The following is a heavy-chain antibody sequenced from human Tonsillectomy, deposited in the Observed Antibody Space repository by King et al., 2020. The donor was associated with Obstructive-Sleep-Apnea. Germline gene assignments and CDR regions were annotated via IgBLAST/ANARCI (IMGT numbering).Heavy chain of an antibody. D-gene: IGHD1-14*01. CDR2: INYSGST. CDR1: GGSINSYC. Sequence: MQLQESGPGLVKPSETLSLTCTVSGGSINSYCWSWIRQPPGKGLEWIGYINYSGSTNYNPSLKSRVTISVDTSKNQFSLKLSSVTAADTAVYYCARVAEKTLDYWGQGTLVTVSS. CDR3: ARVAEKTLDY. V-gene: IGHV4-59*01. J-gene: IGHJ4*02.